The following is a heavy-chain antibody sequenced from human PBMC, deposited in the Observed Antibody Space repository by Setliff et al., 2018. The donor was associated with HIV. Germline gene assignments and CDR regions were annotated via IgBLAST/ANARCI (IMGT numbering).Heavy chain of an antibody. D-gene: IGHD3-22*01. V-gene: IGHV3-23*01. CDR1: GFTFSNYA. CDR2: ILSTGERT. Sequence: GGSLRLSCAASGFTFSNYAMTWVRQAPGEGLEWVSAILSTGERTFYADPVKGRFTISRDNSQNALYLQMDSLRAEDTAVYYCTTHQTHSSPGEWFQHWGQGTLVTVSS. J-gene: IGHJ1*01. CDR3: TTHQTHSSPGEWFQH.